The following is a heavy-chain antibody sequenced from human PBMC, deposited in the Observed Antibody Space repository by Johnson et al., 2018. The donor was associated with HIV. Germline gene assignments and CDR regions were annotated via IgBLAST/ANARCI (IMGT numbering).Heavy chain of an antibody. CDR2: IKRDGSEK. Sequence: VQLVESGGGLVQPGGSLRLSCVASGFTFSSYWMSWVRQVPGKAPEWVANIKRDGSEKYYVDSVKGRFTISRDNAKNSLYLQMNSLRVEDTAMYYCARDGPWLQSQRDAFDIWGQGTMVTVSS. CDR1: GFTFSSYW. D-gene: IGHD5-24*01. J-gene: IGHJ3*02. CDR3: ARDGPWLQSQRDAFDI. V-gene: IGHV3-7*01.